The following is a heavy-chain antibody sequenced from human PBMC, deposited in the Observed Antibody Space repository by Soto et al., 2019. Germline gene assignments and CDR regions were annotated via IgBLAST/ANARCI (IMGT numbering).Heavy chain of an antibody. CDR3: ARDPDPTIFGVDTGGWFDP. Sequence: GGSLRLSCAASGFTFSSYGMHWVRQAPGKGLEWVAVIWYDGSNKYYADSVKGRFTISRDNSKNTLYLQMNSLRAEDTAVYYCARDPDPTIFGVDTGGWFDPWGQGTLVTVSS. CDR2: IWYDGSNK. CDR1: GFTFSSYG. D-gene: IGHD3-3*01. V-gene: IGHV3-33*01. J-gene: IGHJ5*02.